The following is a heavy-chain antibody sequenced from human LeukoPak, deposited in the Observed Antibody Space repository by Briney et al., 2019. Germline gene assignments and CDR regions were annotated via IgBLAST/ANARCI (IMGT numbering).Heavy chain of an antibody. J-gene: IGHJ4*02. Sequence: GGSLRLSCAASGFTFSTYWMSWVRQAPGKGLEWVANIRQDGSEEYYVDSVKGRFTISRDNAKNSLYLQMNSLRAEDTALYYCAKDLETKNYYDSSGNFDYWGQGTLVTVSS. CDR3: AKDLETKNYYDSSGNFDY. CDR1: GFTFSTYW. CDR2: IRQDGSEE. V-gene: IGHV3-7*03. D-gene: IGHD3-22*01.